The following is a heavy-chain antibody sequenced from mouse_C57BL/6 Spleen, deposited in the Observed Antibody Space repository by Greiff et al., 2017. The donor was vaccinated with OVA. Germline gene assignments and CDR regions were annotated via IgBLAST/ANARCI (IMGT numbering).Heavy chain of an antibody. J-gene: IGHJ4*01. CDR3: ARREDYYDYDVGAMDY. Sequence: QVQLQQPGAELVRPGSSVKLSCKASGYTFTSYWMDWVKQRPGQGLEWIGNIYPSDSETHYNQKFKDKATLTVDKSSSTAYMQLSSLTSEDSAVYYCARREDYYDYDVGAMDYWGRTSVTVSS. V-gene: IGHV1-61*01. D-gene: IGHD2-4*01. CDR2: IYPSDSET. CDR1: GYTFTSYW.